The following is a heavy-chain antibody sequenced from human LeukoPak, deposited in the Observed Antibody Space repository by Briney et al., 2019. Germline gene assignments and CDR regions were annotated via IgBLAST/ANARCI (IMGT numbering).Heavy chain of an antibody. J-gene: IGHJ4*02. V-gene: IGHV3-30-3*01. CDR3: ARSRDGYNLDY. CDR1: GFTFSGYA. Sequence: PGGSLRLSCAASGFTFSGYAMHWVRQAPGKGLEWVAVISYDGSNKYYADSVKGRFTISRDNSKNTLYLQMNSLRAEDTAVYHCARSRDGYNLDYWGQGTLVTVSS. D-gene: IGHD5-24*01. CDR2: ISYDGSNK.